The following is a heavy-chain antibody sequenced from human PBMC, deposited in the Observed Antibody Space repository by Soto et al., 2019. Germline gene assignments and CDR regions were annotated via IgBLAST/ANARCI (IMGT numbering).Heavy chain of an antibody. CDR2: IYYSGST. CDR1: GGSISSYY. V-gene: IGHV4-59*08. D-gene: IGHD3-3*01. J-gene: IGHJ3*02. Sequence: PSETLSLTCTVSGGSISSYYWSWIRQPPGKGLEWIGYIYYSGSTNYNPSLKSRVTISVDTSKNQFSLKLSSVTAADTAVYYCARRSLTIFGVAPHAFDSWGQGTMVTVSS. CDR3: ARRSLTIFGVAPHAFDS.